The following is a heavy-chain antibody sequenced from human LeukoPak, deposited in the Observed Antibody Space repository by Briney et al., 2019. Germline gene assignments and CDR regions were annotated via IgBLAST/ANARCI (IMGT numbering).Heavy chain of an antibody. D-gene: IGHD3-3*01. CDR2: INPNSGGT. V-gene: IGHV1-2*06. CDR3: ARETKLEWLLIFDY. Sequence: ASVKVSRKASGYTFTGYYMHWVRQAPGQGLEWMGRINPNSGGTNYAQKFQGRVTMTRDTSISTAYMELSRLRSDDTAVYYCARETKLEWLLIFDYWGQGTLVTVSS. CDR1: GYTFTGYY. J-gene: IGHJ4*02.